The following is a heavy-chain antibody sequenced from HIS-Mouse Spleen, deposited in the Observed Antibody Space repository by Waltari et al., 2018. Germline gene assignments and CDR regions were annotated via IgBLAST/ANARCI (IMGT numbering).Heavy chain of an antibody. D-gene: IGHD6-13*01. CDR2: IYYSWST. Sequence: QLQLQESGPGLVKPSETLSLTCTVAVGSFNMSSYYRGRSRQPTGKGLEWIGRIYYSWSTYYNPSLKSRVTISVDTSKNQFSLKLSSVTAADTAVYYCAREIPYSSSWYDWYFDLWGRGTLVTVSS. V-gene: IGHV4-39*07. CDR1: VGSFNMSSYY. CDR3: AREIPYSSSWYDWYFDL. J-gene: IGHJ2*01.